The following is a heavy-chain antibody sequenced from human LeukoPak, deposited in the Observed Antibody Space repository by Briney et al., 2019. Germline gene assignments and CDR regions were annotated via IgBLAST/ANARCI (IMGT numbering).Heavy chain of an antibody. Sequence: GGSLRLSCAASGFTFSSYAMSWVRQAPGKGLEWVSAISGSGGSTNYADSVKGRFTISRDNSKNTLYLQMNSLRAEDSALYYCARGGRGSAAVVAPRSFDIWGQGTMVTVSS. J-gene: IGHJ3*02. CDR2: ISGSGGST. D-gene: IGHD3-22*01. CDR1: GFTFSSYA. CDR3: ARGGRGSAAVVAPRSFDI. V-gene: IGHV3-23*01.